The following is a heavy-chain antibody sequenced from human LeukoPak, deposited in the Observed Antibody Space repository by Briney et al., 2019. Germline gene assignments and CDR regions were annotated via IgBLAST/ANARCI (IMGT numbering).Heavy chain of an antibody. CDR1: GGSISGYY. Sequence: SETLSLTCAVYGGSISGYYWSWIRQPPGKGLEWIAEIHHSGSANYNPSLKSRVTISVDRSKNQFSLKLSSVTAADTAVYYCARTSGAYSGYDYYFDYWGQGTLVTVSS. J-gene: IGHJ4*02. CDR2: IHHSGSA. D-gene: IGHD5-12*01. CDR3: ARTSGAYSGYDYYFDY. V-gene: IGHV4-34*01.